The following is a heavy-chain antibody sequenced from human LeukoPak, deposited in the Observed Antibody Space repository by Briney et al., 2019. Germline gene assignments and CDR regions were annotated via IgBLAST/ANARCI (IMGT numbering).Heavy chain of an antibody. V-gene: IGHV4-61*05. CDR1: GGSISSSSYY. D-gene: IGHD5-18*01. J-gene: IGHJ6*03. Sequence: SETLSLTCTVSGGSISSSSYYWGWIRQPPGWGLEWIGYIYYSGSTNYNPSLKSRVTISVDTSKNQFSLKLSSVTAADTAVYYCATRTAMADPYYYYYMDVWGKGTTVTVSS. CDR3: ATRTAMADPYYYYYMDV. CDR2: IYYSGST.